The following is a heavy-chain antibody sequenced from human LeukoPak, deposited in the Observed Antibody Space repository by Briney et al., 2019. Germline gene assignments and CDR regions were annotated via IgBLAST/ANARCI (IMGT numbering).Heavy chain of an antibody. V-gene: IGHV4-31*03. CDR3: ARADRFRSGGSCYDY. D-gene: IGHD2-15*01. Sequence: SQTLSLTCTVSGGSISSGGYYWRWIRQHPGKGLEWIGYIYYSGSTYYNPSLKSRVTISVDTSKNQFSLKLSSVTAADTAVYYCARADRFRSGGSCYDYWGQGTLVTVSS. J-gene: IGHJ4*02. CDR1: GGSISSGGYY. CDR2: IYYSGST.